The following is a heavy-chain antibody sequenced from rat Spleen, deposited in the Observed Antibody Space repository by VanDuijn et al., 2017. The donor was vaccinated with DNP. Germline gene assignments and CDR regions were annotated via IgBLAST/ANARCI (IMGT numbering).Heavy chain of an antibody. V-gene: IGHV2-43*01. CDR3: TGGGTYLYPFTY. CDR1: GFSLTSHH. D-gene: IGHD1-2*01. Sequence: QVQLKESGPGLVQPSQTLSLACTVSGFSLTSHHVHWVRQPSGKGLEWMGIIGTGGSTEYNSALKSRLSFSSDPYKSQVFLHMDSLQTEDTAIYFCTGGGTYLYPFTYWGQGTLVTVSS. CDR2: IGTGGST. J-gene: IGHJ3*01.